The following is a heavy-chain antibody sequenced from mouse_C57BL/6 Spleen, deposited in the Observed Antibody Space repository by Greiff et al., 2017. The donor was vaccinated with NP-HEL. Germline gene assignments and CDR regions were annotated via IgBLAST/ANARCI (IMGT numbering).Heavy chain of an antibody. CDR2: IDPSDSET. J-gene: IGHJ3*01. D-gene: IGHD4-1*01. CDR1: GYTFTSYW. V-gene: IGHV1-52*01. CDR3: ARSELGRPWFAY. Sequence: QVQLKQPGAELVRPGSSVKLSCKASGYTFTSYWMHWVKQRPIQGLEWIGNIDPSDSETHYNQKFKDKATLTVDKSSSTAYMQLSSLTSEDSAVYYCARSELGRPWFAYWGQGTLVTVSA.